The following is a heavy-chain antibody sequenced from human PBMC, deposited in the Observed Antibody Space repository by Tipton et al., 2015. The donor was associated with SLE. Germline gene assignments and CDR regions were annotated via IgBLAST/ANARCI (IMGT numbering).Heavy chain of an antibody. J-gene: IGHJ4*02. CDR2: IYWNGDK. CDR3: AHRGSCTDAGCLQSFGEFDY. Sequence: LVKPTETLTLTCTFSGFSLSTTGVGVGWVRQPPGKALEWLALIYWNGDKRYSPSLKSRLTVTKDTSKNQVVLTMTNMDPVDTATYYCAHRGSCTDAGCLQSFGEFDYWGQGTLVTVSS. D-gene: IGHD2-8*01. CDR1: GFSLSTTGVG. V-gene: IGHV2-5*01.